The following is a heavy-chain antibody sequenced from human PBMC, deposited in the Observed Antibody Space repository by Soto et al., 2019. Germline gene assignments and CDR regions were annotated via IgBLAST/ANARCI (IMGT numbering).Heavy chain of an antibody. CDR2: ISYDGSNK. CDR3: AKDRMGAGVRGYFDD. V-gene: IGHV3-30*18. Sequence: QVQLVESGGGVVQPGKSLRLSCAGSGFTFSSYGMDWVRQAPGKGLEWVAVISYDGSNKYYADSVKGRVTISRDNSKNTLYLQMSSLRADDTAVYYCAKDRMGAGVRGYFDDWGQGTLVTVSS. CDR1: GFTFSSYG. J-gene: IGHJ4*02. D-gene: IGHD3-10*01.